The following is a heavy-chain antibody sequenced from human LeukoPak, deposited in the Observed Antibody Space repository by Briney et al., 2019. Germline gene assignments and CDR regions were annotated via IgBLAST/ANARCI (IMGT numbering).Heavy chain of an antibody. Sequence: PGGSLRLSCVASGFSFGNYAMCWVRQAPRKGLQWVSQISGTGGATWYAGFARDRFTISRDNSKKTLYLQMSGLRVEDTAMYYCVKDPRDTYGTNWFVSWGQGTLLIVSS. D-gene: IGHD2-21*01. CDR1: GFSFGNYA. CDR3: VKDPRDTYGTNWFVS. V-gene: IGHV3-23*01. CDR2: ISGTGGAT. J-gene: IGHJ5*01.